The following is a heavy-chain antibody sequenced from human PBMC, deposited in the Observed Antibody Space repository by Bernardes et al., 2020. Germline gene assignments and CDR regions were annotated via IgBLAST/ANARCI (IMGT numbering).Heavy chain of an antibody. D-gene: IGHD2-15*01. V-gene: IGHV4-34*01. CDR2: INHSGST. J-gene: IGHJ6*03. CDR3: ARCRLLYDYYYYMDV. CDR1: GGSFSGYY. Sequence: SETLSLTCAVYGGSFSGYYWSWIRQPPGKGLEWIGEINHSGSTNYNPSLKSRVTISVDTSKNQFSLKLSSVTAADTAVYYCARCRLLYDYYYYMDVWGKGTTVTVSS.